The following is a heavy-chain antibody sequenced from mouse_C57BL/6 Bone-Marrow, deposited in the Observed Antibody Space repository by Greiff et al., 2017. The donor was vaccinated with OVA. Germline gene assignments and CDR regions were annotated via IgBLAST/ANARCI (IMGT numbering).Heavy chain of an antibody. CDR1: GYTFTDYY. CDR2: IYPGSGNT. J-gene: IGHJ3*01. D-gene: IGHD2-4*01. V-gene: IGHV1-76*01. CDR3: ARMEIYYDSPWFAY. Sequence: QVQLQQSGAELVRPGASVKLSCKASGYTFTDYYINWVKQRPGQGLEWIARIYPGSGNTYYNEKFKGKATLTAEKSSSTAYMQLSSLTSEDSAVYFCARMEIYYDSPWFAYWGQGTLVTVSA.